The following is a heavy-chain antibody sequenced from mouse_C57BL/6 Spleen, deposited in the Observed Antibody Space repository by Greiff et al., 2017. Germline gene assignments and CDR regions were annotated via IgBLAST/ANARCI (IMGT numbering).Heavy chain of an antibody. J-gene: IGHJ1*03. Sequence: DVKLVESGPGLVKPSQSLSLTCSVTGYSITSGYYWNWIRQFPGNKLEWMGYISYDGSNNYNPSLKNRISITRDTSKNQFFLKLNSVTTEDTATYYCARAGTRWYFDVWGTGTTVTVSS. V-gene: IGHV3-6*01. CDR1: GYSITSGYY. D-gene: IGHD4-1*01. CDR2: ISYDGSN. CDR3: ARAGTRWYFDV.